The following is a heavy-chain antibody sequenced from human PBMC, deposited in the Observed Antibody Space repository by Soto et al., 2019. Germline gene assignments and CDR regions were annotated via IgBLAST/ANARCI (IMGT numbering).Heavy chain of an antibody. CDR1: GFTFSYYA. Sequence: EVQLVESGGGLVQPGGSLRISCAASGFTFSYYAMHWVRQAPGKGLEYVSAISSNGGGTYYANSVKGRFTISRDNSKNTLYLQMGSLRAEDMAVYYCAREGYCSSTSCYSFDYCGQGTLVTVSS. V-gene: IGHV3-64*01. CDR2: ISSNGGGT. D-gene: IGHD2-2*01. J-gene: IGHJ4*02. CDR3: AREGYCSSTSCYSFDY.